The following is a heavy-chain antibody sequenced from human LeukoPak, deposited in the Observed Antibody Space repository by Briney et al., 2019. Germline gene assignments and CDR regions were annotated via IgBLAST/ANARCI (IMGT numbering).Heavy chain of an antibody. CDR2: ISYDGSTK. Sequence: QPGGSLRLSCAASGFTFSSYAMHWVRQAPGKGLEWVAVISYDGSTKYYADSVKGRFTISRDNAKNSLYLQMNSLRAEDTAVYYCASAAGTFDAFDIWGQGTMVTVSS. V-gene: IGHV3-30-3*01. CDR1: GFTFSSYA. D-gene: IGHD1-1*01. CDR3: ASAAGTFDAFDI. J-gene: IGHJ3*02.